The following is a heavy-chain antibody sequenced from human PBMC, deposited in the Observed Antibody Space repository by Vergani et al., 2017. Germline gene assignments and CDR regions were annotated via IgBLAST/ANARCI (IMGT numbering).Heavy chain of an antibody. D-gene: IGHD4-17*01. V-gene: IGHV3-48*02. CDR1: GFPFSSYS. Sequence: EVQLVESGGGLVQPGGSLRLSCAASGFPFSSYSMNWVRQAPGKGLEWVSYISSSSSTIYYADSVKGRFTISRDNAKNSLYLQMNSLRDEDTAVYYWARDPYGDYEGNWFDPWGQGTLVTVSS. CDR2: ISSSSSTI. CDR3: ARDPYGDYEGNWFDP. J-gene: IGHJ5*02.